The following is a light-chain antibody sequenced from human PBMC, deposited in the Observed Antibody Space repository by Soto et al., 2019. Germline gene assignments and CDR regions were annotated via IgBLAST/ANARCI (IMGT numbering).Light chain of an antibody. CDR1: QDIRGA. V-gene: IGKV1-13*02. J-gene: IGKJ5*01. Sequence: AIQVTQSPSSLSASVGDRVTITCRASQDIRGALAWYQQKPGKAPKLLIFDVSTLETGVPARSSGGGSGKEFTLTISSLQPEDFGTYFCQQFNSYPIIFGHGTRLEIK. CDR3: QQFNSYPII. CDR2: DVS.